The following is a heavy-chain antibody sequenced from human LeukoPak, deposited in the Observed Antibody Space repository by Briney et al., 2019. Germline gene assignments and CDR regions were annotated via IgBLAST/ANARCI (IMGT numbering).Heavy chain of an antibody. CDR3: ARDLRGSIVRYFDY. J-gene: IGHJ4*02. CDR1: GFAFKYYA. Sequence: PGGSLRLSCAASGFAFKYYAMTWVRQAPGKGLEWVAAIDGSGDDTYYAESVKGRFTIPRDNSQNTLFLQVNSLRAEDTAVYYCARDLRGSIVRYFDYWGQGTLVTVSS. V-gene: IGHV3-23*01. D-gene: IGHD3-9*01. CDR2: IDGSGDDT.